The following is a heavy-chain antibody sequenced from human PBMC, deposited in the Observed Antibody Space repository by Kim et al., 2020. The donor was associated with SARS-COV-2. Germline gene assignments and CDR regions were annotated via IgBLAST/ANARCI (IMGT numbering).Heavy chain of an antibody. CDR3: ARRLRYFDWLSPSYYYYYMDV. D-gene: IGHD3-9*01. V-gene: IGHV1-8*01. J-gene: IGHJ6*03. CDR1: GYTFTSYD. CDR2: MNPNSGNT. Sequence: ASVKVSCKASGYTFTSYDINWVRQATGQGLEWMGWMNPNSGNTGYAQKFQGRVTMTRNTSISTAYMELSSLRSDDTAVYYCARRLRYFDWLSPSYYYYYMDVWGKGTTVTVSS.